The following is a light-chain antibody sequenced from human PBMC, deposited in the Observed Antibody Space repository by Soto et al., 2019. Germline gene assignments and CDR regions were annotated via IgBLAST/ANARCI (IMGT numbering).Light chain of an antibody. CDR1: QGIANY. Sequence: DIQMTQSPSSLSASVGDRVTMTCRASQGIANYLAWYQQKPGKIPKLLIYAASTLQSGVPSRFSGSQSGTHFTLTISSLQPEDVATYYCQKYNSAPWTFGQGTKVEIK. CDR3: QKYNSAPWT. CDR2: AAS. V-gene: IGKV1-27*01. J-gene: IGKJ1*01.